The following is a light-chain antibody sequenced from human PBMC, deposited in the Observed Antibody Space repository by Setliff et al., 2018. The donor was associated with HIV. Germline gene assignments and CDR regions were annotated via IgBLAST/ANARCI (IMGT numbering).Light chain of an antibody. J-gene: IGLJ1*01. V-gene: IGLV1-51*01. CDR2: DTS. CDR1: TSNIGNNY. CDR3: ATWDGRLSVYV. Sequence: QSVLTQPPSVSAAPGQTVTISCSGRTSNIGNNYVSWYQHVPGKAPRILIYDTSKRHSGIPDRFSGSKSDTSATLAITGLQTGDEADYYCATWDGRLSVYVFGSGTKVTVL.